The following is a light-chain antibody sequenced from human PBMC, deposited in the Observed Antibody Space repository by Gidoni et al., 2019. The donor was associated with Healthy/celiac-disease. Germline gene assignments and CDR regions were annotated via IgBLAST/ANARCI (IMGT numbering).Light chain of an antibody. CDR1: QRVLYSSNNKNY. CDR3: QQYYSTPLT. V-gene: IGKV4-1*01. Sequence: DIVMTQSPDSLAVSLGERATINCKSSQRVLYSSNNKNYLAWYQQKPGQPPKLIIYWASTRESGVPDRFSGSGSGTDFTLTISILQAEDVAVYYCQQYYSTPLTFGGGTKVEIK. CDR2: WAS. J-gene: IGKJ4*01.